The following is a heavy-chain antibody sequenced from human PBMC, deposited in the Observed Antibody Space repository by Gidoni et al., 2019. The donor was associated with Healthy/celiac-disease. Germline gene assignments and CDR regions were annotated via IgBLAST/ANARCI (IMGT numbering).Heavy chain of an antibody. Sequence: QVQLVQSGAEVKKPGASVKVSCKASGYTFTTYYMHWVRQAPGQGLEWMGIINPSGGSTSYAQKFQGRVTMTRDTSTSTVYMELSSLRSEDTAVYYCARDGLIVVVVAATLPSPYGMDVWGQGTTVTVSS. D-gene: IGHD2-15*01. CDR3: ARDGLIVVVVAATLPSPYGMDV. CDR1: GYTFTTYY. J-gene: IGHJ6*02. V-gene: IGHV1-46*01. CDR2: INPSGGST.